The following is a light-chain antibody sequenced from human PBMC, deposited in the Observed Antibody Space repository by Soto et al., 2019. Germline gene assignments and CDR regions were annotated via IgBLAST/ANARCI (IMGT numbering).Light chain of an antibody. V-gene: IGKV1-33*01. Sequence: DIQMTQSPSSLSASVGDRVTITCQASQDISNYLNWYQQKPGKAPKLLIYDASNLETGVPSRFSGSGSGTDFTFTISSLQPEDIATYYCQQFVTSTQTFGQGTKVEIK. CDR2: DAS. J-gene: IGKJ1*01. CDR1: QDISNY. CDR3: QQFVTSTQT.